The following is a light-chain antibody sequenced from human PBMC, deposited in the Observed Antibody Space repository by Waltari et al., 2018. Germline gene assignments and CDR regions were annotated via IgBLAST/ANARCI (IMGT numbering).Light chain of an antibody. CDR2: KAS. CDR1: QSISSW. Sequence: DIQMTQYPSSLSASVGETVTITCRASQSISSWLDWYQQKPGKVPKLLIYKASSLQSGVPSRFSGSGSGTEFTLPISSLQPEDFATYYCLQYSSSPPLTFGGGTKVEI. CDR3: LQYSSSPPLT. J-gene: IGKJ4*01. V-gene: IGKV1D-16*01.